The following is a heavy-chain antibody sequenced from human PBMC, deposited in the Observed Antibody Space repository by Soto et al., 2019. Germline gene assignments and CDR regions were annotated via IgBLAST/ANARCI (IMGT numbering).Heavy chain of an antibody. Sequence: SETLSLTCTVSGGSISSYYWSWIRQPPGKGLEWIGYIYYSGSTNYNPSLKSRVTISVDTSKNQFSLKLSSVTAADTAVYYCARTPTRGAFDIWGQGTMVTVSS. V-gene: IGHV4-59*01. CDR1: GGSISSYY. CDR2: IYYSGST. CDR3: ARTPTRGAFDI. J-gene: IGHJ3*02.